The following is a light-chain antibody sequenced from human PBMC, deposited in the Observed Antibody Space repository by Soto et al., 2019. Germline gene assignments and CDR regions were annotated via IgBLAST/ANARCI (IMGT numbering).Light chain of an antibody. CDR1: QSVNSSY. CDR3: QQYGRSPPMYT. J-gene: IGKJ2*01. V-gene: IGKV3-20*01. Sequence: DIVLTQSPGTLSLSPGERAAPSCRASQSVNSSYLAWYQQKPGQAPRLLIYGASSRATGIPDRFSGSGSGTDFTLTISRLEPEDFAVYYCQQYGRSPPMYTFGQGTKLEIK. CDR2: GAS.